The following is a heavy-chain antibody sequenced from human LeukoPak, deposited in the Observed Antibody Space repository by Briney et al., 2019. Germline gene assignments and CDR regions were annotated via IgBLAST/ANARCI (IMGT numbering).Heavy chain of an antibody. CDR1: GGSISSGSYY. J-gene: IGHJ5*02. Sequence: SETLSLTCTVSGGSISSGSYYWGWIRQPPGKGLEWIGSIYYSGSTYYNPSLKSRVTISVDTSKDQFSLKLSSVTAADTAVCYCASHSSSWDQNWFDPWGQGTLVTVSS. V-gene: IGHV4-39*01. CDR2: IYYSGST. CDR3: ASHSSSWDQNWFDP. D-gene: IGHD6-13*01.